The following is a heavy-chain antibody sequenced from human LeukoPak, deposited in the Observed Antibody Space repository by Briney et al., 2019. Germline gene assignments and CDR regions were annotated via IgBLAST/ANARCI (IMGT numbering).Heavy chain of an antibody. CDR1: GGTFSSYA. V-gene: IGHV1-69*13. CDR3: AREPRGGSSSFNWFDP. CDR2: IIPIFGTA. J-gene: IGHJ5*02. D-gene: IGHD6-6*01. Sequence: SVKVSCKASGGTFSSYAISWVRQAPGQGLEWMGGIIPIFGTANYAQKFQGRVTITADESTSTAYMELSSLRSEDTAVYYCAREPRGGSSSFNWFDPWGQGTLVTDSS.